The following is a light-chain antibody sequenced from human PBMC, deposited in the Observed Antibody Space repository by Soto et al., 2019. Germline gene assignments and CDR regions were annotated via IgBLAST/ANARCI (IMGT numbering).Light chain of an antibody. Sequence: EIVVTQSPATLSVTPGERATLSCRASQSVSSNLAWYQQKPGQAPRLLIYGASTRATGIPARFSGSRSGTDFTLTISSLQTDDFGTYYCQQYNSHPWTFGQGTKVDI. CDR1: QSVSSN. J-gene: IGKJ1*01. V-gene: IGKV3-15*01. CDR2: GAS. CDR3: QQYNSHPWT.